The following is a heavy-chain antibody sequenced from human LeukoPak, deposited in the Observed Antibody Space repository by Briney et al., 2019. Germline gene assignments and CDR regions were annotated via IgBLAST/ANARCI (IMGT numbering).Heavy chain of an antibody. J-gene: IGHJ4*02. CDR3: ARGGASYYYDSSGFRYFDY. D-gene: IGHD3-22*01. V-gene: IGHV1-69*01. Sequence: SVKVSCKASGGTFSSYAIGWVRQAPGQGLEWMGGIIPIFGTANYAQKFQGRVTITADESTSTAYMELSSLRSEDTAVYYCARGGASYYYDSSGFRYFDYWGQGTLVTVSS. CDR2: IIPIFGTA. CDR1: GGTFSSYA.